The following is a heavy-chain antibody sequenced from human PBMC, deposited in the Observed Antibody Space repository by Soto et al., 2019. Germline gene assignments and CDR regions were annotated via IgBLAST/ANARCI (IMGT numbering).Heavy chain of an antibody. Sequence: GGSLRLSCAASGFTFRDFTMNWVRQAPGKGLGWVSSISSSGTFKYYADSLGGRFTISRDNAKNSLYLQLNSLRGEDTAIYYCARDDLYDSTGYDSWGQGTLVTVSS. V-gene: IGHV3-21*01. CDR2: ISSSGTFK. J-gene: IGHJ5*02. CDR3: ARDDLYDSTGYDS. D-gene: IGHD3-22*01. CDR1: GFTFRDFT.